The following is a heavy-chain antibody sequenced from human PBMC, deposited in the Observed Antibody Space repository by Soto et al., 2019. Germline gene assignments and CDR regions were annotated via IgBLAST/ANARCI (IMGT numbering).Heavy chain of an antibody. CDR1: GFTFSSYA. J-gene: IGHJ6*02. CDR2: ISYDGSNK. Sequence: QVQLVESGGGVVQPGRSLRLSCAASGFTFSSYAMHWVRQAPGKGLEWVAVISYDGSNKYYADSVKGRFTISRDNSKNTLYLQMNSLRAEDTAVYYCARDPLVGDYYYGMDVWGQGTPVTVSS. D-gene: IGHD2-15*01. CDR3: ARDPLVGDYYYGMDV. V-gene: IGHV3-30*14.